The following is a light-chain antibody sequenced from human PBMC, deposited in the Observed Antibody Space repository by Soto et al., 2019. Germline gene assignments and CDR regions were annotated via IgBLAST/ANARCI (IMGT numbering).Light chain of an antibody. Sequence: DIQMTQSPSSLSASVGDRVTITCRASQGISHYLAWYQQKPGKVPKLLIYAASTLQSGVPSRFSGSGSGTDFTVTISSLEPEDVATYYCQKYNSAPRTFGQGTKVEIK. J-gene: IGKJ1*01. CDR3: QKYNSAPRT. V-gene: IGKV1-27*01. CDR2: AAS. CDR1: QGISHY.